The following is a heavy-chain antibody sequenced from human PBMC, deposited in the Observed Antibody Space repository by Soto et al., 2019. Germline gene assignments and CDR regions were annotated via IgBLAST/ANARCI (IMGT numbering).Heavy chain of an antibody. D-gene: IGHD6-13*01. Sequence: QVQLVQSGAEVKKPGSSVKVSCKASGGTFSSYAISWVRQAPGQGLEWMVGIIPTFGTANYAQKFQGRVTITADESTRTADMELSSLRSEDTAVYYCARVEAAAGTGYYYYGMDVWGQGTTVTVSS. V-gene: IGHV1-69*01. CDR2: IIPTFGTA. CDR1: GGTFSSYA. J-gene: IGHJ6*02. CDR3: ARVEAAAGTGYYYYGMDV.